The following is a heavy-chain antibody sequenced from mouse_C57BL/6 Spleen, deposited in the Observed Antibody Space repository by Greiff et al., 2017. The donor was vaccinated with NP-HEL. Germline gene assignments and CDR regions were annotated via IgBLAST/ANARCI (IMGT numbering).Heavy chain of an antibody. CDR1: GYAFSSSW. D-gene: IGHD2-3*01. V-gene: IGHV1-82*01. Sequence: VKLMESGPELVKPGASVKISCKASGYAFSSSWMNWVKQRPGKGLEWIGRIYPGDGDTNYNGKFKGKATLTADKSSSTAYMQLSSLTSEDSAVYFCARDGPGYAMDYWGQGTSVTVSS. CDR2: IYPGDGDT. J-gene: IGHJ4*01. CDR3: ARDGPGYAMDY.